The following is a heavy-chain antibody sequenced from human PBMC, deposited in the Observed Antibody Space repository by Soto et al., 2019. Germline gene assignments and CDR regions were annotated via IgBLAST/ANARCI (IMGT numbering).Heavy chain of an antibody. V-gene: IGHV1-46*01. D-gene: IGHD3-22*01. J-gene: IGHJ4*02. CDR3: ARNDNSGLDY. CDR2: INPSGGST. Sequence: QVQLVQSGAEVKKPGAPVKISCKASGYTFTTYYIHCVRQAPGQGLEWMGMINPSGGSTSYAQKFQGRVTMPRDTSTNTVYMELSSLRSEDTAVYYCARNDNSGLDYWGQGTLVTVSS. CDR1: GYTFTTYY.